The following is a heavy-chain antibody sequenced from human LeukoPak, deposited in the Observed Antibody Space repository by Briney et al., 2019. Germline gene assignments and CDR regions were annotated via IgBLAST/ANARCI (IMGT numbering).Heavy chain of an antibody. V-gene: IGHV3-7*01. D-gene: IGHD3-9*01. CDR2: IKQDGSEK. J-gene: IGHJ6*03. Sequence: GGSLRLSCAASGFTFSSYWMSWVRQAPGKGLEWVANIKQDGSEKYYVGSVKGRFTISRDNAKNSLYLQMNSLRAEDTAVYYCARDLQYYDILTGYEYYYYYMDVWGKGTTVTISS. CDR1: GFTFSSYW. CDR3: ARDLQYYDILTGYEYYYYYMDV.